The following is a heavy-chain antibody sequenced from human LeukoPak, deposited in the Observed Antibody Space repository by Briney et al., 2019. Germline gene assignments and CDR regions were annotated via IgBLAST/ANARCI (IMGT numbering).Heavy chain of an antibody. V-gene: IGHV3-7*04. Sequence: PGGSLRLSCAASGFTFSRYWMSWVRQAPGKGLEWVANIKQGGSEKYYVDSVKGRFTISRDNAKNSLYLQMNSLRAEDTAVYYCAGGLTGYYYYGMDVWGQGTTVTVSS. CDR2: IKQGGSEK. CDR3: AGGLTGYYYYGMDV. CDR1: GFTFSRYW. D-gene: IGHD1-20*01. J-gene: IGHJ6*02.